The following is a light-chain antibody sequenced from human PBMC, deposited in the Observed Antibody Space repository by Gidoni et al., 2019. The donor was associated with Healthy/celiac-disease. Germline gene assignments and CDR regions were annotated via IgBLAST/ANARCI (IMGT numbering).Light chain of an antibody. CDR2: SAS. CDR3: QQSYSTLLA. J-gene: IGKJ4*01. V-gene: IGKV1-39*01. CDR1: QSISSY. Sequence: DIQMTQSPSSLSASVGDRVTITCRASQSISSYLNWYQQQPGKAPKRLNYSASSLQSGVPSRFSGSGSGTEFTLTISRLQPEDFATYYCQQSYSTLLAFGGGTKVEIK.